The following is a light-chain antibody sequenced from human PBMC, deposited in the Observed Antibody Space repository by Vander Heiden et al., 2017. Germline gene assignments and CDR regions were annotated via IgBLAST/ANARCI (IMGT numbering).Light chain of an antibody. CDR1: KLGDKY. Sequence: SYELTTPPSVSVSPGQTASSTCSGDKLGDKYACWHQQNPGQYLVLVIYKDSKRTAGTPDRFARSNSGNTATLTILGTEAWAEDDYYWQAGDSSFVVFGGGTKLTVL. V-gene: IGLV3-1*01. CDR2: KDS. J-gene: IGLJ2*01. CDR3: QAGDSSFVV.